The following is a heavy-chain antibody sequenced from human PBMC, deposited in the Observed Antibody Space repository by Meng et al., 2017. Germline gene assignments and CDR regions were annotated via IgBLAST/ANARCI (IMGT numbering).Heavy chain of an antibody. V-gene: IGHV3-9*01. CDR1: GFTFDDYA. CDR2: ISWNSGSI. J-gene: IGHJ4*02. CDR3: ARAWVGYNAFLYYFDY. Sequence: SLKISCAASGFTFDDYAMHWVRQAPGKGLEWVSGISWNSGSIGYADSVKGRFTISRDNAKNSLYLQMNSLRAEDTAVYYCARAWVGYNAFLYYFDYWGQGTLVTVSS. D-gene: IGHD5-24*01.